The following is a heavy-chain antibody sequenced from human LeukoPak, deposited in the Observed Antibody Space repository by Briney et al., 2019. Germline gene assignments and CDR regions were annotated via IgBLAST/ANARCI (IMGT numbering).Heavy chain of an antibody. CDR2: ISISSNSI. J-gene: IGHJ3*02. D-gene: IGHD5-24*01. V-gene: IGHV3-48*01. Sequence: GGSLRLSCVASGFGFSSYSMNWVRQSPGKGLEWVSYISISSNSIYDADSVKGRFTISRDNAKNSLYLQMNSLRAEDTAVYYCASGGATLTSQDAFDIWGQGTMVTVSS. CDR3: ASGGATLTSQDAFDI. CDR1: GFGFSSYS.